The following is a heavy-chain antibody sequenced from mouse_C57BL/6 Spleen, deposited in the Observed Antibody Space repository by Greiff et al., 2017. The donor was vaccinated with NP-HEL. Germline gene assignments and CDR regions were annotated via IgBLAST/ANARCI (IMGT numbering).Heavy chain of an antibody. CDR2: ISSGSSTI. CDR3: ARGLRGGYDD. Sequence: EVKLVESGGGLVKPGGSLKLSCAASGFTFSDYGMHWVRQAPEQGLEWVAYISSGSSTIYYADTVKGRFTLSRDNAKNTLFLQMTSLRSEDTAMYYCARGLRGGYDDWGQGTTLTVSS. D-gene: IGHD1-1*01. J-gene: IGHJ2*01. V-gene: IGHV5-17*01. CDR1: GFTFSDYG.